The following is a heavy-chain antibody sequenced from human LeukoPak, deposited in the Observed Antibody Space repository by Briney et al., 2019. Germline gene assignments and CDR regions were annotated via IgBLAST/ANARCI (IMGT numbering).Heavy chain of an antibody. Sequence: SETLSLTCVVYGVSFSGSYWSRIRQPPGKGLEWIGEINHSGSTSYNPFLKSRVAISVDTSKNQFSLKLSSVTAADTAVYYCARAHVVVAATAFDYWGQGTLVIVSS. V-gene: IGHV4-34*01. D-gene: IGHD2-15*01. CDR1: GVSFSGSY. CDR3: ARAHVVVAATAFDY. J-gene: IGHJ4*02. CDR2: INHSGST.